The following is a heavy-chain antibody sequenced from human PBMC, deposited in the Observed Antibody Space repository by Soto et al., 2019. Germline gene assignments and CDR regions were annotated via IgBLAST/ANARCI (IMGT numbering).Heavy chain of an antibody. D-gene: IGHD5-18*01. CDR1: GGTFSSYA. Sequence: ASVKVSCKASGGTFSSYAISWVRQAPGQGLEWMGGIIPIFGTANYAQKFQGRVTITADESTSTAYMKLSSVTAADTAVYYCARRYGSCFDYWGQGTLVTVSS. CDR2: IIPIFGTA. V-gene: IGHV1-69*13. J-gene: IGHJ4*02. CDR3: ARRYGSCFDY.